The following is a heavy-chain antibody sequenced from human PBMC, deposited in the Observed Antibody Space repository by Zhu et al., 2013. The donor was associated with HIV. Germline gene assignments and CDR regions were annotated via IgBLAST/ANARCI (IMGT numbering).Heavy chain of an antibody. V-gene: IGHV1-2*02. J-gene: IGHJ5*02. CDR1: GYTFTDYY. D-gene: IGHD2-2*01. Sequence: VQLVQAGAEVKKPGASVKVSCKTSGYTFTDYYIHWVRQAPGQGLEWMGWINPNSGGTKYAQKFQGRVTMTRDTSISTAYMELSRLRSDDTAVYYCARDRDAIVVPAAIGWFDPWGQGTLVTVSS. CDR2: INPNSGGT. CDR3: ARDRDAIVVPAAIGWFDP.